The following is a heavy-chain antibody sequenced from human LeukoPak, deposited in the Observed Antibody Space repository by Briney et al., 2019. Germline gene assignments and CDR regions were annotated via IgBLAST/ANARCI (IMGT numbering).Heavy chain of an antibody. J-gene: IGHJ4*02. D-gene: IGHD3-10*01. Sequence: GGSLRLSCAASGFTFSSYAMSWVRQAPGKGLEWVSAISGSGGSTYYADSVKGRFTISRDNSKNTLYLQMNSLRAEDTAVYYCAKTMVRGVIIPLFDYWGQGTLVTVSS. CDR1: GFTFSSYA. CDR2: ISGSGGST. V-gene: IGHV3-23*01. CDR3: AKTMVRGVIIPLFDY.